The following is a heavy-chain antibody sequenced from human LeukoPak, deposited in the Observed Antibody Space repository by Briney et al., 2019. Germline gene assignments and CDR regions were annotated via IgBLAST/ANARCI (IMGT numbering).Heavy chain of an antibody. J-gene: IGHJ4*02. CDR1: GFTFSNYA. Sequence: GGSLRLSCAASGFTFSNYAMSWVRQAPGKGLEWVSAILGSGDSTYYADSVKGRFTVSRDNSKSTLYLQMNSLRAEDTALYYCAKWGDYDVLTGYYVPDYWGQGTLVTVSS. CDR2: ILGSGDST. D-gene: IGHD3-9*01. CDR3: AKWGDYDVLTGYYVPDY. V-gene: IGHV3-23*01.